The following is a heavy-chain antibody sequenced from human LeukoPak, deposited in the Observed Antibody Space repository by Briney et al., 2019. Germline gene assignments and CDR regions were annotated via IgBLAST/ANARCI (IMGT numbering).Heavy chain of an antibody. V-gene: IGHV3-48*02. CDR2: ISTSSRNTT. J-gene: IGHJ5*02. Sequence: PGGSLRLSCAASGFTFSSYSMSWVRQAPGKGLEWVSYISTSSRNTTHYADSVKGRFTISRDNAKNSLFLQMNSLRDEDTAVYYCARDWLYDRWGQGTLVTVSS. CDR3: ARDWLYDR. CDR1: GFTFSSYS. D-gene: IGHD6-19*01.